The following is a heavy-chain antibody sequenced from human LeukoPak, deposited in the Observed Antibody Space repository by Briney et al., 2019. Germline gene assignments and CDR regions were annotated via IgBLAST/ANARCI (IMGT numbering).Heavy chain of an antibody. CDR1: GFTFSSYE. D-gene: IGHD6-13*01. CDR3: ARDQQQLIAGRSESWFDP. CDR2: ISSSGSTK. Sequence: GGSLRLSCVVSGFTFSSYEMNWVRQAPGKGLEWVSYISSSGSTKYYADSVKGRFTISRDNSKNTLHLQMNSLRAEDTAVYYCARDQQQLIAGRSESWFDPWGQGTLVTVSS. V-gene: IGHV3-48*03. J-gene: IGHJ5*02.